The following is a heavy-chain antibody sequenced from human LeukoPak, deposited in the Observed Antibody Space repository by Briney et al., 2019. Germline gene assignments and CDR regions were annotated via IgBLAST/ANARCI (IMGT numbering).Heavy chain of an antibody. CDR1: GFSFTTYW. V-gene: IGHV5-51*01. D-gene: IGHD3-22*01. J-gene: IGHJ3*02. Sequence: GESLKISCEASGFSFTTYWIGWVRQLPGKGLEWMGLIYPGDSDTTYSPSFQGQVTTSADKSVNSSYLQWSSLKASDTAMYYCARRSRQEGDYYDSSGLRKAFDIWGQGTMVTVSS. CDR3: ARRSRQEGDYYDSSGLRKAFDI. CDR2: IYPGDSDT.